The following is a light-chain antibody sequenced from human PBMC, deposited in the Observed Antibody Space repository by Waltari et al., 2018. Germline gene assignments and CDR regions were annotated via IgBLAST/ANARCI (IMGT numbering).Light chain of an antibody. CDR2: QES. J-gene: IGLJ1*01. Sequence: SYELTQPPSVSVSPGQTATIPCSATKPEDKNFCCSQPKPAQSPVLDIYQESKRPPGIPERFSGSNSGNTATLTISGTQPLDEADYYCQTCGDTTVFGSGTRISVL. CDR3: QTCGDTTV. V-gene: IGLV3-1*01. CDR1: KPEDKN.